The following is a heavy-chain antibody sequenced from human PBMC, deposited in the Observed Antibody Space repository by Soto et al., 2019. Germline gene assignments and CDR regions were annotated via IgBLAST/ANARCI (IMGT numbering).Heavy chain of an antibody. D-gene: IGHD2-15*01. CDR1: GASISTFY. J-gene: IGHJ3*02. Sequence: PSETLSLTCTVSGASISTFYWSWIRQPPGKGLEWIGYIYYSGSTFYNPSLKSRVTISVDTSKNQFSLKLSSVTAADTAVYYCASACSCGSCQGNAFDIWGQGTMVTVSS. CDR2: IYYSGST. V-gene: IGHV4-59*08. CDR3: ASACSCGSCQGNAFDI.